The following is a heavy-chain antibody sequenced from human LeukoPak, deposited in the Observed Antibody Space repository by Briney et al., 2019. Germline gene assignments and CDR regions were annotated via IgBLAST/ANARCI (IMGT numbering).Heavy chain of an antibody. D-gene: IGHD3-10*01. CDR2: IYPGDSDT. Sequence: GESLKISCKGSGYNFTIYWIGWMRQMPGKGQEWMGVIYPGDSDTRYSPSFQGQVTISADKSISTAYLQWSSLKASDTAMYYCARLTLWFGELGYFDYWGQGTLVTVSS. CDR3: ARLTLWFGELGYFDY. V-gene: IGHV5-51*01. J-gene: IGHJ4*02. CDR1: GYNFTIYW.